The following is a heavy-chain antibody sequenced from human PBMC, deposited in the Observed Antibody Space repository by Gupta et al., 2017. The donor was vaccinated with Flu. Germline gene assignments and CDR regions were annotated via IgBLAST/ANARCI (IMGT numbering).Heavy chain of an antibody. V-gene: IGHV3-33*07. D-gene: IGHD6-13*01. Sequence: YGVRQAPGKGLEWVAVIWYDGSNKYYADSVKGRFTISRDNSKNTLYLQMNSLRAEDAAVYYCARDPEGYSSSSRGLDYWGQGTLVTVSS. CDR3: ARDPEGYSSSSRGLDY. J-gene: IGHJ4*02. CDR2: IWYDGSNK.